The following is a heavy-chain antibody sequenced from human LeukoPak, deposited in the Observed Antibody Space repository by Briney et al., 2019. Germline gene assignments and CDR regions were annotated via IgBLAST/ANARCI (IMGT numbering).Heavy chain of an antibody. CDR2: INQDGSEN. J-gene: IGHJ4*02. V-gene: IGHV3-7*01. D-gene: IGHD6-13*01. CDR3: VRAGGSSWSDF. CDR1: GFTFSSYW. Sequence: GSLRLSCAAAGFTFSSYWMSWVRQSTGKGLKWVANINQDGSENHYVDSVKGRFTISRDNAKNSVFVQMNGLRVEDTAVYYCVRAGGSSWSDFWGQGTLVTVSS.